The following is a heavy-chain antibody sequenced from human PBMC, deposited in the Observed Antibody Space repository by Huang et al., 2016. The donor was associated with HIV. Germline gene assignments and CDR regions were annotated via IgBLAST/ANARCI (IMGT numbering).Heavy chain of an antibody. Sequence: EVQLVESGGGLVQPGGSLRLSCAASGFTFSSYWMHWVRQAPGKGLVWVSRINSAGFSSGYADSVKGRFTISRDNSKNTLYLQMSRLRAEDTAVYYCVRDPRIQSWLNYFDYWGQGTLVSVSS. CDR1: GFTFSSYW. J-gene: IGHJ4*02. CDR2: INSAGFSS. V-gene: IGHV3-74*01. CDR3: VRDPRIQSWLNYFDY. D-gene: IGHD3-22*01.